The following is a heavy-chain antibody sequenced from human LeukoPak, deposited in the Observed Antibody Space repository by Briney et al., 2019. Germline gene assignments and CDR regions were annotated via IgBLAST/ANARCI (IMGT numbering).Heavy chain of an antibody. CDR1: GGSISSGDYY. V-gene: IGHV4-30-4*01. D-gene: IGHD6-13*01. CDR3: ARDPFSSSFEFQH. CDR2: IYYSGST. J-gene: IGHJ1*01. Sequence: PSQTLSLTCTVSGGSISSGDYYWSWIRQPPGKGLEWIGYIYYSGSTYYNPSLKSRVTISVDTSKNQFSLKLSSVTAADTAVYYCARDPFSSSFEFQHWGQGTLVTVSS.